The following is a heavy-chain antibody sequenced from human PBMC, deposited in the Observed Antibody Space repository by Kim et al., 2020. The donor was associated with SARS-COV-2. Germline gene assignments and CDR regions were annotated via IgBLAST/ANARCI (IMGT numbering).Heavy chain of an antibody. CDR1: GFTFSSYG. CDR3: ARGAPGFGSLRRGYGMDV. Sequence: GGSLRLSCAASGFTFSSYGMHWVRQAPGKGLEWVAVIWYDGSNKYYADSVKGRFTISRDNSKNTLYLQMNSLRAEDTAVYYCARGAPGFGSLRRGYGMDVWGQGTTVTVSS. D-gene: IGHD3-10*01. CDR2: IWYDGSNK. V-gene: IGHV3-33*01. J-gene: IGHJ6*02.